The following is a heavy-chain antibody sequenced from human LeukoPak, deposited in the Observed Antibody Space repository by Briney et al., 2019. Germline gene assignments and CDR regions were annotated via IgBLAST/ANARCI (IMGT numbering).Heavy chain of an antibody. CDR2: ITGSGVGT. CDR1: GFIFSIYA. D-gene: IGHD6-13*01. CDR3: AKKTWDSSNWHYFDY. J-gene: IGHJ4*02. V-gene: IGHV3-23*01. Sequence: GGSLTLFCAPSGFIFSIYAMGWVRLAPGEGLECLSAITGSGVGTWYGDSVKGRFTISRDNSKNTLYLQMNGLRAEDTAVYYCAKKTWDSSNWHYFDYWGQGTLVTVSS.